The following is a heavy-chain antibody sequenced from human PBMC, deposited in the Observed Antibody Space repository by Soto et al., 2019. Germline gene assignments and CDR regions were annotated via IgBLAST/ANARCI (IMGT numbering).Heavy chain of an antibody. Sequence: EVQLVESGGGLVQPGGSQRFSCAASGFTFSNYWMHWVRQAPGKGLVWVSRINGDGSTTNYADSVKGRFTISRDNDKNTLYLQMNSLRDEDTAVYYCARGARNYYYFDYWGQGTLVTVSS. J-gene: IGHJ4*02. D-gene: IGHD1-7*01. V-gene: IGHV3-74*01. CDR1: GFTFSNYW. CDR3: ARGARNYYYFDY. CDR2: INGDGSTT.